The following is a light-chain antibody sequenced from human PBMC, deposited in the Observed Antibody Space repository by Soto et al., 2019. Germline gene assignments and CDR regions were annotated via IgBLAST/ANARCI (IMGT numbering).Light chain of an antibody. CDR1: SSDVGGYNY. CDR2: EVR. Sequence: QSVLTQPASVSGSPGQSITISCTGTSSDVGGYNYVSWYQQHPGKAPKFMIYEVRNRPSGISNRFSGSKSGYTASLTISGLQAEDEADYYCSSYTSAGTLVFGGGTKVTVL. V-gene: IGLV2-14*01. J-gene: IGLJ2*01. CDR3: SSYTSAGTLV.